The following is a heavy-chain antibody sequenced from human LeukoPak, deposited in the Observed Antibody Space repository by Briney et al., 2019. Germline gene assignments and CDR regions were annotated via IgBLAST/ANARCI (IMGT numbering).Heavy chain of an antibody. CDR1: GGSISSYY. V-gene: IGHV4-59*01. Sequence: PSETLSLTCTVSGGSISSYYWSWIRQPPGKGLVWIGYIYYSGSTNYHPSLKSRVTISVDTSKNQFSLKLSSVTAADTAVYYCARVNYVILTGYYSSYGMDVWGQGTTVTVSS. J-gene: IGHJ6*02. CDR3: ARVNYVILTGYYSSYGMDV. CDR2: IYYSGST. D-gene: IGHD3-9*01.